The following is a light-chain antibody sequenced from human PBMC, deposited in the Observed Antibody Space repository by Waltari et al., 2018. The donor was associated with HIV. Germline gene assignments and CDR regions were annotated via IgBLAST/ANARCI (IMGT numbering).Light chain of an antibody. CDR3: ATWDDSLNAWV. J-gene: IGLJ3*02. V-gene: IGLV1-44*01. CDR2: SYG. Sequence: QSVLNQSPSASGTPGQRVIISCSGSSPNIARNTVTWYQQFPGTAPKLLIYSYGQRPSGVPERFSGSKSATSASLAISGLRSEDEADYYCATWDDSLNAWVFGGGTKLTVL. CDR1: SPNIARNT.